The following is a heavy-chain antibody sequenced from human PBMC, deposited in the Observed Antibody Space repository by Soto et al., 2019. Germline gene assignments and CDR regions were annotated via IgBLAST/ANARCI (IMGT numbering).Heavy chain of an antibody. J-gene: IGHJ4*02. CDR1: GGSISSYY. V-gene: IGHV4-59*08. CDR2: IYYSGST. CDR3: ATNDYGDYSSSL. Sequence: SETLSLTCTVSGGSISSYYWSWIRQPPGKGLEWIGYIYYSGSTNYNPSLKSRVTISVDTSKNQFSLKLSSVTAADTAVYYCATNDYGDYSSSLWGQGTLVTVSS. D-gene: IGHD4-17*01.